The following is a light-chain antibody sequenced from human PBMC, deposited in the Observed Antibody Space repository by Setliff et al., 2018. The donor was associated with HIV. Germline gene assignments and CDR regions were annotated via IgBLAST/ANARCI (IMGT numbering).Light chain of an antibody. CDR1: SSDIGGYSH. J-gene: IGLJ1*01. CDR2: EVS. V-gene: IGLV2-14*01. Sequence: QSALAQPASVSGSPGQSITISCTGTSSDIGGYSHVSWYQQHPGKVPKLIIYEVSNRPSGVSNRFSGSKSGNTASLTISELQAEDEADYYCSSYAITNTLPFGTGTKVTVL. CDR3: SSYAITNTLP.